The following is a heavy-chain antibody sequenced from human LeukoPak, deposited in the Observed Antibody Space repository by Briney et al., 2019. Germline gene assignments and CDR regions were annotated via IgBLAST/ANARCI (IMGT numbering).Heavy chain of an antibody. CDR2: ISSSSSYI. J-gene: IGHJ4*02. CDR1: GFTFSSYS. V-gene: IGHV3-21*01. D-gene: IGHD2-2*01. CDR3: AREEGYCSSTSCSNY. Sequence: NPGGSLRLSCAASGFTFSSYSMNWVRQAPGKGLEWVSSISSSSSYIYYADSVKGRFTISRDNAKNSLYLQMNSLRAEDTAVYYCAREEGYCSSTSCSNYWGQGTLVTVSS.